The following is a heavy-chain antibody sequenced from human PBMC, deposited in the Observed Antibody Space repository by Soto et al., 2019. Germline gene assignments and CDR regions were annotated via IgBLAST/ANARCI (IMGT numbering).Heavy chain of an antibody. J-gene: IGHJ3*02. V-gene: IGHV3-7*04. Sequence: GGSLRLSCAASGITLSSSWMTWVRRAPGRGLEWVANIGRDGGETHYADSVKGRFTISRDNAKNSLYLQMNSLSAEDTAVYYCARDPYDSGGYAAFDIWGQGTMVTVSS. CDR3: ARDPYDSGGYAAFDI. CDR1: GITLSSSW. D-gene: IGHD3-22*01. CDR2: IGRDGGET.